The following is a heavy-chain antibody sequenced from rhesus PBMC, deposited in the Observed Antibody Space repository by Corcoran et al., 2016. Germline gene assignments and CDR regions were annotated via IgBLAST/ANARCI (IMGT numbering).Heavy chain of an antibody. CDR3: ATLVGVPGSLDV. CDR1: GGSVRSNY. Sequence: QVQLQESGPGLVTPSETLSLTCAVSGGSVRSNYWSWFLHSPGKGLEWIGRISVGGGGADYNPSLKSRVTLSTETSKNQFSLSLTSVTAADTALYFCATLVGVPGSLDVWGRGVLVTVSS. D-gene: IGHD2-39*01. CDR2: ISVGGGGA. J-gene: IGHJ5-2*02. V-gene: IGHV4-173*01.